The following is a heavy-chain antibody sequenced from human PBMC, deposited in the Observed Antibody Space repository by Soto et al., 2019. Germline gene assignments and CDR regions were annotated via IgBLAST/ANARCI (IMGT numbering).Heavy chain of an antibody. CDR2: ISDDGVSK. V-gene: IGHV3-30*03. Sequence: GGSLRLSCAASGFTFSNYGMHWVRQAPGKGLEWVAVISDDGVSKYYADSVQGRFTISRDNSESAVFLQMNSLRPDDTALYFCARAYYFGSGTSYTLYYWGQGTQVTVSS. CDR3: ARAYYFGSGTSYTLYY. J-gene: IGHJ4*02. CDR1: GFTFSNYG. D-gene: IGHD3-10*01.